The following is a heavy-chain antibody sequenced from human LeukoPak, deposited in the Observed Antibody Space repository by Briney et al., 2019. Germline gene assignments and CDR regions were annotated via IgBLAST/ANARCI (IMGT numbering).Heavy chain of an antibody. CDR3: ASRYSYGDSWNWFDP. D-gene: IGHD5-18*01. V-gene: IGHV4-39*01. J-gene: IGHJ5*02. CDR1: GGSISSSSYY. CDR2: IYYSGST. Sequence: SETLSLTCTVSGGSISSSSYYWGWIRQPPGKGLEWIGSIYYSGSTYYNPSLKSRVTISVDTSKNLFSLRLSSVTAADTAVYYCASRYSYGDSWNWFDPWGQGTLVSVSS.